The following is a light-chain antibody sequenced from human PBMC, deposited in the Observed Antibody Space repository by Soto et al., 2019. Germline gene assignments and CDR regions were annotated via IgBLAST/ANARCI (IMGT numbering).Light chain of an antibody. V-gene: IGKV3-15*01. J-gene: IGKJ5*01. CDR2: GAS. CDR3: QQYEKWPPSIT. Sequence: EIVMTQSPATLSVSPGDRATLSCRAGQPLNNNVVWYQHKPGQAPRLLIYGASTRATGISARFSGSGSGTEFTLTTSSLQSEDFAVYYCQQYEKWPPSITFGQGTRLEIK. CDR1: QPLNNN.